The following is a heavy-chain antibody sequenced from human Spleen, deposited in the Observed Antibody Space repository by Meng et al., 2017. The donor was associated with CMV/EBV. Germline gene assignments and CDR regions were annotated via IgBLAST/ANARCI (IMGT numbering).Heavy chain of an antibody. J-gene: IGHJ4*02. CDR1: GGSFSGYY. CDR3: VRQLAMTVWG. V-gene: IGHV4-34*01. CDR2: INHSGST. Sequence: SETLSLTCAVYGGSFSGYYWSWIRQPPGKGLEWIGEINHSGSTNYNPSLKSRVTISVDTSKNQVSLELTSVTAADTAVYYCVRQLAMTVWGWVQGTLVTVSS. D-gene: IGHD2/OR15-2a*01.